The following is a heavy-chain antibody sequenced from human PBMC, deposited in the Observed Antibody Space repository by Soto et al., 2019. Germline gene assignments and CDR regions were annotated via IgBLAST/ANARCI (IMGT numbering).Heavy chain of an antibody. CDR1: GFTFDDYA. J-gene: IGHJ6*02. CDR2: ISWNSGSI. CDR3: AKDTGPRRGVRRRGYYYYGMDV. V-gene: IGHV3-9*01. D-gene: IGHD3-10*01. Sequence: QPGGSLRLSCAASGFTFDDYAMHWVRQAPGKGLEWVSGISWNSGSIGYADSVKGRFAISRDNAKNSLYLQMNSLRAEDTALYYCAKDTGPRRGVRRRGYYYYGMDVWGQGTTVTVSS.